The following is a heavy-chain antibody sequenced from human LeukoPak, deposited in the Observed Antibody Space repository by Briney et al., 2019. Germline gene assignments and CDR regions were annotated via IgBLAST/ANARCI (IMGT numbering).Heavy chain of an antibody. V-gene: IGHV4-34*01. CDR2: INHSGST. D-gene: IGHD2-15*01. CDR3: ARGGVYCSGGSCYVYDY. Sequence: SETLSLTCAVYGGSFSGYYWSWIRQPPGKELEWIGEINHSGSTNYNPSLKSRVTISVDTSKNQFSLKLSSVTAADTAVYYCARGGVYCSGGSCYVYDYWGQGTLVTVSS. CDR1: GGSFSGYY. J-gene: IGHJ4*02.